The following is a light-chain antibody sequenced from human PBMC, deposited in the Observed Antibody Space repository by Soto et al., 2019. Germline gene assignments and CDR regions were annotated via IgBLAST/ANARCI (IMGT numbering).Light chain of an antibody. V-gene: IGKV2-30*01. CDR3: MQGTHCPQT. J-gene: IGKJ3*01. CDR1: QSLVDSDGNTF. Sequence: DVVMTQSPLSLPVTLGQPASISCRSNQSLVDSDGNTFLNWFQQRPGQSPRRLIYKVSNRDSGVPDRFSGSASSTDFTLKISRVEAEDVGVYYCMQGTHCPQTFGPGTKVDIK. CDR2: KVS.